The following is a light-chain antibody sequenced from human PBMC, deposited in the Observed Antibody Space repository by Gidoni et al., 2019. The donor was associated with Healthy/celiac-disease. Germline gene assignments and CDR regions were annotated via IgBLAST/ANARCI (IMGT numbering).Light chain of an antibody. CDR3: CSYAGSSTLV. V-gene: IGLV2-23*01. J-gene: IGLJ3*02. Sequence: QSALTQPASVSGFPGQSITISCTGTSSDVGSYNLVSWYQQHPGNAPKLIIYAGSKRPSGVSNRFSGSKSGNTASLTISGLQAEDEADYYCCSYAGSSTLVFGGGTKLTVL. CDR1: SSDVGSYNL. CDR2: AGS.